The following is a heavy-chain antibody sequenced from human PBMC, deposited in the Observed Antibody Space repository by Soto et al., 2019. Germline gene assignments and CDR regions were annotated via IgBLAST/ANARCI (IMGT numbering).Heavy chain of an antibody. CDR3: ARAYGSS. CDR1: GGSISSYY. D-gene: IGHD6-6*01. J-gene: IGHJ5*02. V-gene: IGHV4-59*01. CDR2: IYYSGST. Sequence: QVQLQESGPGLVKPSETLSLTCTVSGGSISSYYWSWIRQPPGKGLEWIGYIYYSGSTNYNPSLKSRVTISVDTSKNQFSLKLSSVTAADTAVYYCARAYGSSWGQGTLVTVSS.